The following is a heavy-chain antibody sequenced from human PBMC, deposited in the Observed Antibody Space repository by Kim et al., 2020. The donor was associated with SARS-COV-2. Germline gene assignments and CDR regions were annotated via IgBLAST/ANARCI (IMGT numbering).Heavy chain of an antibody. CDR3: ARDRPRYGSGSMGAFDY. Sequence: GGSLRLSCAASGFTFSSYGMHWVRQAPGKGLEWVAVLSYDGSNKYYADSVKGRFTISRDNSKNILYLQMDSLRAEDTAVYYCARDRPRYGSGSMGAFDYWGQGTLVTVSS. D-gene: IGHD3-10*01. CDR2: LSYDGSNK. V-gene: IGHV3-33*05. J-gene: IGHJ4*02. CDR1: GFTFSSYG.